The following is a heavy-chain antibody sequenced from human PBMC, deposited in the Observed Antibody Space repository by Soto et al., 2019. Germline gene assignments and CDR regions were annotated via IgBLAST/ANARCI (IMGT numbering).Heavy chain of an antibody. Sequence: PSETLSLTCTVSGASIISSSYYWGWIRQPPGKGLEWIGSINYSGSTYYNPSLKSRVTISADTSKNQFSLKLRSVTAADTAVYYRARERLAVAGKGGWFDPWGQETLVTVSS. CDR1: GASIISSSYY. J-gene: IGHJ5*02. V-gene: IGHV4-39*02. CDR2: INYSGST. D-gene: IGHD6-19*01. CDR3: ARERLAVAGKGGWFDP.